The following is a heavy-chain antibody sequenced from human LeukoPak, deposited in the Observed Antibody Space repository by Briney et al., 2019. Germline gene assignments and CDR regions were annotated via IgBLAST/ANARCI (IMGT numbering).Heavy chain of an antibody. D-gene: IGHD4-17*01. V-gene: IGHV5-51*01. Sequence: GASLKISCKGSGYSFTSYWIGWVRQLPGKGLEWMGIIYPGDSDTRYSPSFQGQVTISADKSISTAYLQWSSLKASDTAMYYCARRPRTLTTVTTWFDPWGQGTLVTVSS. CDR2: IYPGDSDT. CDR1: GYSFTSYW. J-gene: IGHJ5*02. CDR3: ARRPRTLTTVTTWFDP.